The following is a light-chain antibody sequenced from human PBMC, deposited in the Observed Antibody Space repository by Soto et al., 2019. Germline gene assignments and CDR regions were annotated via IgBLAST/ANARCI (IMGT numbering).Light chain of an antibody. J-gene: IGLJ2*01. Sequence: QSALTQPPSASGSPGQSVTISCTGTSSDVGTSEYVSWYRQHPGKAPKLLIYEVNKRPSGVPDRFSGSKSGSTASLTVSGLQAEDEADYYCSSSAGTKNMVFGGGTKLTVL. V-gene: IGLV2-8*01. CDR2: EVN. CDR1: SSDVGTSEY. CDR3: SSSAGTKNMV.